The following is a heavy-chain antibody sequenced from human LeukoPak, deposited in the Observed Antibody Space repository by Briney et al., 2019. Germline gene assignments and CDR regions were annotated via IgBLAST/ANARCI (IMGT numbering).Heavy chain of an antibody. CDR3: ARRGYSIRDRDLDY. Sequence: GESLEISCKGSGYSFTNFWIGWVRQMPGKGLEWMGIIYPSDSDTRYSPSFQGQVTISADKSISTAYLQWSSLKASDTAIYYCARRGYSIRDRDLDYWGQGTLVTVSP. CDR1: GYSFTNFW. D-gene: IGHD5-18*01. CDR2: IYPSDSDT. V-gene: IGHV5-51*01. J-gene: IGHJ4*02.